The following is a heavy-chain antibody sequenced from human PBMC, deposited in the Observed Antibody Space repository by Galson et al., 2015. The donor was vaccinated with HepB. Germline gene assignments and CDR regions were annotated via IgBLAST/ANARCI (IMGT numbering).Heavy chain of an antibody. V-gene: IGHV6-1*01. CDR3: AGSQLHLAYGMDV. J-gene: IGHJ6*02. CDR2: TYFRSKWYN. Sequence: CAISGDSVSSNSAAWNWIRQSPSRGLEWLGRTYFRSKWYNDYAVSVKSRITVNPDTSKNQFSLQLNSVTPEDTAVYYCAGSQLHLAYGMDVWGQGTTVTVSS. CDR1: GDSVSSNSAA. D-gene: IGHD2-2*01.